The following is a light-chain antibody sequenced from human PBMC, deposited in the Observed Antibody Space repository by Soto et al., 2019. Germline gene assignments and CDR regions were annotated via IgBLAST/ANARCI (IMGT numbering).Light chain of an antibody. CDR1: QSVSSY. CDR2: GAS. Sequence: EIVLTQSPATLSLSPGERGTLSCRASQSVSSYLAWYQQKPGQAPRLLIYGASNRATGTPDRFSGGGSGTDFTLTISRLEPEDFAVYYCQQFSSYPLTFGGGTKVDIK. J-gene: IGKJ4*01. CDR3: QQFSSYPLT. V-gene: IGKV3-11*01.